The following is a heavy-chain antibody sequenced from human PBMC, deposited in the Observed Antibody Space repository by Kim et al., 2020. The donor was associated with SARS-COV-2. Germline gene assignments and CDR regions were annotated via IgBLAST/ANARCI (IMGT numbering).Heavy chain of an antibody. Sequence: SETLSLTCTVSGGSISSYYWSWIRQPAGKGLEWIGRIYTSGSTNYNPSLKSLVTMSVDTSKNQFSLKLSSVTAAATAVYYCARLGMGYYDFCSGYPPVNAFAIWGNWTIVNVSS. D-gene: IGHD3-3*01. CDR3: ARLGMGYYDFCSGYPPVNAFAI. CDR1: GGSISSYY. CDR2: IYTSGST. V-gene: IGHV4-4*07. J-gene: IGHJ3*02.